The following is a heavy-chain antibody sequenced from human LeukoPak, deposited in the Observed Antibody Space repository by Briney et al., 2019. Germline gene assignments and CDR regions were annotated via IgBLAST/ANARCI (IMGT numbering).Heavy chain of an antibody. V-gene: IGHV5-51*01. Sequence: GESLKISCEGSWYNFTSYWIAWVRQMPGKGLELMGIIYPGDSDTRYSPSFQGQVTISADKSISTAYLQWGSLKASDTAMYYCARQGYSSADYWGQGTLVTVSS. J-gene: IGHJ4*02. CDR1: WYNFTSYW. D-gene: IGHD6-19*01. CDR2: IYPGDSDT. CDR3: ARQGYSSADY.